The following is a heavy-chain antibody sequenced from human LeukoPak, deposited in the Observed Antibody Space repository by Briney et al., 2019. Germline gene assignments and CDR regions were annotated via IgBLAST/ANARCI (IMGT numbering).Heavy chain of an antibody. D-gene: IGHD7-27*01. J-gene: IGHJ4*02. V-gene: IGHV3-23*01. Sequence: GGSLGLSCAASGFTFSSYAMNWVRQAPGKGLEWVSRISGSGGSTYYADSVKGRFSISRDNSKNTLHLQMNSLRVEDTAVYYCAKDPGTGDLAFDYWGQGTLVTVSS. CDR2: ISGSGGST. CDR1: GFTFSSYA. CDR3: AKDPGTGDLAFDY.